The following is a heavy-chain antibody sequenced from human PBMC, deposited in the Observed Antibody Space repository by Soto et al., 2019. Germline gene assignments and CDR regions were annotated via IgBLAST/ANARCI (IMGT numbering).Heavy chain of an antibody. Sequence: QVHLVQSGTEVKKPGSSVKVSCKASVGTFSSSGFSWVRQAPRQGLEWMGMIVPSLDTTNYAQKFQARVTIPADDVTSTAYMELRSLRSEDTAVYYCARWPLPRYTADPYAVDVWGQGTRVIVSS. CDR1: VGTFSSSG. J-gene: IGHJ6*02. CDR3: ARWPLPRYTADPYAVDV. CDR2: IVPSLDTT. V-gene: IGHV1-69*11. D-gene: IGHD3-16*02.